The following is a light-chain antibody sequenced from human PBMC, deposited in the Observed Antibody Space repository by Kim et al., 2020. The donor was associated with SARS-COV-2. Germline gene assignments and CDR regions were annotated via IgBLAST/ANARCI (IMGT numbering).Light chain of an antibody. CDR1: NSGSKN. CDR3: QVWDSSNYV. CDR2: RDS. V-gene: IGLV3-9*01. Sequence: VALGQTARITCGGNNSGSKNVHWYQQKPGQAPVLVIYRDSNRPSGIPERFSGSNSGNTATLTISRAQAGDEADYYCQVWDSSNYVFGTGTKVTVL. J-gene: IGLJ1*01.